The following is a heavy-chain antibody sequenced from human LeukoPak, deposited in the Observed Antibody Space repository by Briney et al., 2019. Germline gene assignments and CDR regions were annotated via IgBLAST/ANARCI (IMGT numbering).Heavy chain of an antibody. CDR2: IYENGGTT. J-gene: IGHJ4*02. CDR1: GFTFRSHA. CDR3: AKEQYSYGPFDY. V-gene: IGHV3-23*01. Sequence: GGSLRLSCVGSGFTFRSHAMSWVRQAPEKGLEFVSGIYENGGTTYYADSVKGRFTISRDNSKNTLYLQMNSLRAEDTAVYYCAKEQYSYGPFDYWGQGTLVTVSS. D-gene: IGHD5-18*01.